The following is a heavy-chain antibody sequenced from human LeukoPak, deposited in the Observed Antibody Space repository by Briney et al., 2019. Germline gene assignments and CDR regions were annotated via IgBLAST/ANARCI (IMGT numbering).Heavy chain of an antibody. Sequence: EWISYISSNSATTYSADSGKGRFTISRDNAKNSLYLHMNSLRADDTAVYYCARDTRSLIDYWGQGTLVTVSS. V-gene: IGHV3-48*01. CDR2: ISSNSATT. CDR3: ARDTRSLIDY. J-gene: IGHJ4*02. D-gene: IGHD1-26*01.